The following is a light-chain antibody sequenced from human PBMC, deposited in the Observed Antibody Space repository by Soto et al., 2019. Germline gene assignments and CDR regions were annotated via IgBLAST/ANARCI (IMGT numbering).Light chain of an antibody. CDR3: QQYNTYSYT. Sequence: DIQMTQSPSTLSASVGDRVTITCRASQSINIWLAWYQQKAGKAPKLLIYDAYTLENRAPLRFSGSASGTEFTLTISGLQPDDFATYYCQQYNTYSYTFGQGTKLEIK. J-gene: IGKJ2*01. CDR2: DAY. CDR1: QSINIW. V-gene: IGKV1-5*01.